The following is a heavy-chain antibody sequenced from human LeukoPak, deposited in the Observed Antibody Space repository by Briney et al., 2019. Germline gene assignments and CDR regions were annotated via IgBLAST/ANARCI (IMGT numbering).Heavy chain of an antibody. J-gene: IGHJ4*02. D-gene: IGHD5-12*01. CDR1: GFTFSSYS. CDR2: ISSSSSTI. CDR3: ARVYATYSGYEDY. Sequence: GSLRLSCAASGFTFSSYSMNWVRQAPRKGLEGVSYISSSSSTIYYADSVKGRFTISRDNAKNSLYLQMNSLRAEDTAVYYCARVYATYSGYEDYWGQGTLVTVSS. V-gene: IGHV3-48*01.